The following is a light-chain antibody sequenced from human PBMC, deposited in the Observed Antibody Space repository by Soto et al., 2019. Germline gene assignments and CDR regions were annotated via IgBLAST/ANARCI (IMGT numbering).Light chain of an antibody. CDR1: QSVSTAY. CDR3: QQYVSSPLWT. CDR2: GAS. J-gene: IGKJ1*01. Sequence: EIVLTQSPGTLSLSPGERATLSCRASQSVSTAYLAWYQQKPGQAPRLLIYGASSRATGIPDRFSGSGSGTDFTLTISRVEPEDFAVYSCQQYVSSPLWTFGQGTKVDIK. V-gene: IGKV3-20*01.